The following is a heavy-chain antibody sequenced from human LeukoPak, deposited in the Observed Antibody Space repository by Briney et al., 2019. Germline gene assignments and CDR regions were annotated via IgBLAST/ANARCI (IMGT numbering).Heavy chain of an antibody. CDR3: VTFSRDIVVVPAALNYYYYGMDV. J-gene: IGHJ6*02. CDR2: LSSSGGST. Sequence: GGSLRLSCAAYGFTFSSYDMSWVRQAPGKGLEWGSDLSSSGGSTYYADHVKGRFTIYRDNSKNTLYLQLNSLRAEDTAVYYCVTFSRDIVVVPAALNYYYYGMDVWGQGTTVTVSS. CDR1: GFTFSSYD. D-gene: IGHD2-2*01. V-gene: IGHV3-23*01.